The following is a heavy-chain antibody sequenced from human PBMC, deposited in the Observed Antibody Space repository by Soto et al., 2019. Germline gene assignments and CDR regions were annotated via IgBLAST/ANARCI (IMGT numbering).Heavy chain of an antibody. Sequence: EVQVVESGGGLVQPGGSLRLSCAASGFTFSRHWMSWVRQAPGKGLEWVANIKRDGSEEYSVDSEKGRFTISRDNAKNSLYLQMNSLSADDTAVYYCTSVGSGWYVDYWGQGTLVTVSS. V-gene: IGHV3-7*05. J-gene: IGHJ4*02. CDR2: IKRDGSEE. D-gene: IGHD6-19*01. CDR3: TSVGSGWYVDY. CDR1: GFTFSRHW.